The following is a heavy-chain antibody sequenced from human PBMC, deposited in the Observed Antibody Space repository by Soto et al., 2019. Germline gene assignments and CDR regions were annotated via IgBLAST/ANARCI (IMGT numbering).Heavy chain of an antibody. J-gene: IGHJ6*03. CDR3: ARHAGGYDSIFGYYYYYMDV. Sequence: QLQLQESGPGLVKPSETLSLTCTVSGGSISSSSYYWGWIRQPPGKGLEWIGSIYYSGSTYYNPSLKSRVTISVDTSKNQFSLKLSSVTAADTAVYYCARHAGGYDSIFGYYYYYMDVWGKGTTVTVSS. D-gene: IGHD3-3*01. CDR1: GGSISSSSYY. V-gene: IGHV4-39*01. CDR2: IYYSGST.